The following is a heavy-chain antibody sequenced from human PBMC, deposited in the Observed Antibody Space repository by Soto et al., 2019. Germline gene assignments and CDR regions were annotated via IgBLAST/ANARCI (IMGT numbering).Heavy chain of an antibody. J-gene: IGHJ4*02. CDR3: ARGPEWELNPFDY. CDR2: IYYSGST. D-gene: IGHD1-26*01. V-gene: IGHV4-61*01. Sequence: SETLSLTCTVSGGSVSSGSYYWSWIRQPPGKGLEWIGYIYYSGSTNYNPSLKSRVTISVDTSKNQFSLKLSSVTAADTAVYYCARGPEWELNPFDYWGQGTLVTVSS. CDR1: GGSVSSGSYY.